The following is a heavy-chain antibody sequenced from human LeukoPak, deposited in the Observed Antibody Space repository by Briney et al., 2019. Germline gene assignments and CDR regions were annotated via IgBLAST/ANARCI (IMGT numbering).Heavy chain of an antibody. CDR2: VYYGRSP. D-gene: IGHD7-27*01. CDR3: ARNSGTGTFSY. J-gene: IGHJ4*02. CDR1: GDSISRSTYY. Sequence: PSETLSLTCTVSGDSISRSTYYWAWIRQPPGKGLEWIGSVYYGRSPYFNPSLESRATISVDTSKNHFSLKMSSVTAADTAVCYCARNSGTGTFSYWGQGTLVTVSS. V-gene: IGHV4-39*02.